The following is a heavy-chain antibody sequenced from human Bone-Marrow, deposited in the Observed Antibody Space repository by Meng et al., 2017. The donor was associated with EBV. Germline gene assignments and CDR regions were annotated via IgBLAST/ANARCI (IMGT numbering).Heavy chain of an antibody. J-gene: IGHJ4*02. D-gene: IGHD1-26*01. V-gene: IGHV1-69*06. CDR2: IIPIFGTA. Sequence: HSGGVFERPGSVMKVYGKCPGGTFRSYAISWVRQAPGQGLGWMGGIIPIFGTANYAQKFQGRVTITADKSTSTAYMELSSLRSEDTAVYYCASTRGIWYDFDYWGQGTLVTVSS. CDR1: GGTFRSYA. CDR3: ASTRGIWYDFDY.